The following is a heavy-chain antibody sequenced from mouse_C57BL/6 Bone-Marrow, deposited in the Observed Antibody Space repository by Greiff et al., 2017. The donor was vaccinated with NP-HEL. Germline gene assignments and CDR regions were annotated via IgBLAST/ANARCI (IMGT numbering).Heavy chain of an antibody. CDR3: AREGGLRRRTYAMDY. D-gene: IGHD2-4*01. CDR2: INYDGSST. CDR1: GFTFSDYY. V-gene: IGHV5-16*01. Sequence: EVKVEESEGGLVQPGSSMKLSCTASGFTFSDYYMAWVRQVPEKGLEWVANINYDGSSTYYLDSLKSRFIISRDNSKNILYLQLRRLTSEDTATYYCAREGGLRRRTYAMDYWGQGTSVTVSA. J-gene: IGHJ4*01.